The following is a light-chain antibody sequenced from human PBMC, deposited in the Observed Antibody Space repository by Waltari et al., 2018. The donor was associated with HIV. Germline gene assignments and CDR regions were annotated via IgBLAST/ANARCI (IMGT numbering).Light chain of an antibody. CDR2: DVS. CDR3: QHRVSWPAT. J-gene: IGKJ4*01. Sequence: EIVLTQSPATLSLSPGESATLSCRASQSVNTYLGWYQQKPDQPPRLHIDDVSKRASGIPARFSGSGSGTDFSLTISNLKPEDSAVYYCQHRVSWPATFGGGTKVQIK. V-gene: IGKV3-11*01. CDR1: QSVNTY.